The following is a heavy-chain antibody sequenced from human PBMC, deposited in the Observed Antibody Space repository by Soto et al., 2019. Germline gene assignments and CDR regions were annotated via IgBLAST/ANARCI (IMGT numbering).Heavy chain of an antibody. Sequence: GASVKVSCKASGGTFSSYAISWVREAPGQGLEWMGGIIPIFGTANYAQKFQCRVTITADESTSTAYMELSSLRSEDTAVYYCARDRAAAGTYYYYGMDVWGQGTTVTVSS. CDR3: ARDRAAAGTYYYYGMDV. V-gene: IGHV1-69*13. D-gene: IGHD6-13*01. J-gene: IGHJ6*02. CDR2: IIPIFGTA. CDR1: GGTFSSYA.